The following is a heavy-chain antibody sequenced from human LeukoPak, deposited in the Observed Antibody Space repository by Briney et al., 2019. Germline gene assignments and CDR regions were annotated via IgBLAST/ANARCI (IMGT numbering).Heavy chain of an antibody. J-gene: IGHJ4*02. CDR2: IDSSGTTI. V-gene: IGHV3-48*03. CDR1: GFTFISYE. Sequence: GGSLRLSCAASGFTFISYEMNWVRQAPGKGLEWVSYIDSSGTTIHYADSVKGRFTISRDNSKNTLYLQMNSLRAEDTAVYYCAKPAISSRGWYYDYWGQGTLVTVSS. D-gene: IGHD6-19*01. CDR3: AKPAISSRGWYYDY.